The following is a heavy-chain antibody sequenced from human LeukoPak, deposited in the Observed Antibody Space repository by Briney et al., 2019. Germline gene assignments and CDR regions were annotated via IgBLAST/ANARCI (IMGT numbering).Heavy chain of an antibody. D-gene: IGHD3-10*01. V-gene: IGHV4-38-2*02. CDR3: ARVGGSGSYRSVY. J-gene: IGHJ4*02. Sequence: SETLSLTCTVSGYSISSGYYWGWIRQPPGKGLEWIGSIYHSGSTYYNPSLKSRVTISVDTSKNQFSLKLSSVTAADTAVYYCARVGGSGSYRSVYWGQGTLVTVSS. CDR2: IYHSGST. CDR1: GYSISSGYY.